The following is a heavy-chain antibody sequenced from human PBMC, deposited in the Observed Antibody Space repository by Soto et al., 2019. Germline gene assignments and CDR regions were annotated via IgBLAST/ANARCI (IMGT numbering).Heavy chain of an antibody. CDR1: GFTFSSHA. D-gene: IGHD3-16*01. Sequence: GGPLRLSCAASGFTFSSHAMSWVRQAPGKGLEWVSAISGSGGSTYYADSVKGRFTISRDNSKNTVSLQLTSLNPDDTGIYYCVKQGGGGFSLDWGKGILVTISS. V-gene: IGHV3-23*01. CDR2: ISGSGGST. CDR3: VKQGGGGFSLD. J-gene: IGHJ4*02.